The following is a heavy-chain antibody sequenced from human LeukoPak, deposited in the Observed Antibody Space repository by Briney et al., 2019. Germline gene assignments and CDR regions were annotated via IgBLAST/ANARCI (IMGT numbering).Heavy chain of an antibody. J-gene: IGHJ5*02. D-gene: IGHD3-3*01. CDR2: IYSGGST. CDR1: GFTVSSNY. Sequence: GGSLRLSCAASGFTVSSNYMSWVRQAPGKGLEWVSVIYSGGSTYYADSVKGRFTISRDNSKNTLYLQMNSLRAEDTAVYYCARDPPRVSRYYDFWSGYDWFDPWGQGTLVTVSS. V-gene: IGHV3-66*01. CDR3: ARDPPRVSRYYDFWSGYDWFDP.